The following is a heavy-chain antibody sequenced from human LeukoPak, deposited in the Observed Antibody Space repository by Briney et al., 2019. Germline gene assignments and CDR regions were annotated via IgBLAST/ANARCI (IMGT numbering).Heavy chain of an antibody. D-gene: IGHD4-23*01. CDR1: GYTLTELS. Sequence: ASVTVSCKVSGYTLTELSMHWVRQAPGKGLEWMGGFDPEDGETIYAQKFQGRVTMTEDTSTDTAYMELSSLRSEDTAVYYCATNVLTVVKLGINYWGQGTLVTVSS. CDR2: FDPEDGET. V-gene: IGHV1-24*01. CDR3: ATNVLTVVKLGINY. J-gene: IGHJ4*02.